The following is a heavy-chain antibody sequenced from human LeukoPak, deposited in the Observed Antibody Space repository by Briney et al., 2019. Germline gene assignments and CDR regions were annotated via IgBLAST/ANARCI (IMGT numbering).Heavy chain of an antibody. CDR2: ISDSGGST. V-gene: IGHV3-23*01. Sequence: PGGSLRLSCAASGFTFNNYAMTWVRQAPRKGLEWVSTISDSGGSTYYADSVKGRFTISRDNSKNTLYLQVSNLKAEDTALYYCAMTVAADYWGQGTLVTVSS. D-gene: IGHD6-19*01. CDR1: GFTFNNYA. CDR3: AMTVAADY. J-gene: IGHJ4*02.